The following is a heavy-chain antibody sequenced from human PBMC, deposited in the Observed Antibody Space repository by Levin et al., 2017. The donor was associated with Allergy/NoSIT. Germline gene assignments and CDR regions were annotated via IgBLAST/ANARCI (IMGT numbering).Heavy chain of an antibody. CDR1: GFTFSSYG. Sequence: LSLTCAASGFTFSSYGMHWVRQAPGKGLEWVAVISYDGSNKYYADSVKGRFTISRDNSKNTLYLQMNSLRAEDTAVYYCAKDGAYDILTGRMGGTDYWGQGTLVTVSS. CDR3: AKDGAYDILTGRMGGTDY. CDR2: ISYDGSNK. V-gene: IGHV3-30*18. D-gene: IGHD3-9*01. J-gene: IGHJ4*02.